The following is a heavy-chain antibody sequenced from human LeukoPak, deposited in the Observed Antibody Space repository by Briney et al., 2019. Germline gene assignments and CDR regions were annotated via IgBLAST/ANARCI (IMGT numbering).Heavy chain of an antibody. CDR2: INHSGST. CDR1: GGSFSGYY. Sequence: SETLSLTCAVYGGSFSGYYWSWIRQPPGKGLEWIGEINHSGSTNYNPSLKSRVTISVDTSKNQFSLKLSSVTAADTAVYYCARPRVRWSYAFDIWGQGTMVTVSS. V-gene: IGHV4-34*01. CDR3: ARPRVRWSYAFDI. J-gene: IGHJ3*02. D-gene: IGHD3-10*01.